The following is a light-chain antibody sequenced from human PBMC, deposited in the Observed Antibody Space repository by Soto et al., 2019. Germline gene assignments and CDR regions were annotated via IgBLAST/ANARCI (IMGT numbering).Light chain of an antibody. Sequence: QSVLTQPPSVSGAPGQRVTISCTGSSSNIGAGYDVHWYQQLPGTAPKLLIYGNINRPSGVPDRFSGSKSGTSASLAITGLQDQDEADYSCQSYDRSLSGYVFGTGTKLTVL. V-gene: IGLV1-40*01. CDR2: GNI. J-gene: IGLJ1*01. CDR1: SSNIGAGYD. CDR3: QSYDRSLSGYV.